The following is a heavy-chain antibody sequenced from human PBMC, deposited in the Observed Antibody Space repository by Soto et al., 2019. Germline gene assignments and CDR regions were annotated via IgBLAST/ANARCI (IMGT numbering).Heavy chain of an antibody. Sequence: SETLSLTCTVSGGSISSYYWSWIRQPPGKGLEWIGYIYYSGSTNYNPSLKSRVTISVDTSKNQFSLKLSSVTAADTAVYYCARAVEDWFDPWGQGTLVTVSS. D-gene: IGHD2-21*01. CDR1: GGSISSYY. J-gene: IGHJ5*02. CDR2: IYYSGST. CDR3: ARAVEDWFDP. V-gene: IGHV4-59*01.